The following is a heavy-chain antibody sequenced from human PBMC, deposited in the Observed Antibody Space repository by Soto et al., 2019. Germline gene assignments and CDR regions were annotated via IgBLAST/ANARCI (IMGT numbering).Heavy chain of an antibody. CDR2: ISYDGSNK. CDR1: GFTFSSYG. V-gene: IGHV3-30*18. D-gene: IGHD3-3*01. Sequence: GGSLRLSCAASGFTFSSYGMHWVRQAPGKGLEWVAVISYDGSNKYYADSVKGRFTISRDNSKNTLYLQMNSLRAEDTALYYCAKDEYYDFWSGNDAFDIWGQGTMVTVSS. CDR3: AKDEYYDFWSGNDAFDI. J-gene: IGHJ3*02.